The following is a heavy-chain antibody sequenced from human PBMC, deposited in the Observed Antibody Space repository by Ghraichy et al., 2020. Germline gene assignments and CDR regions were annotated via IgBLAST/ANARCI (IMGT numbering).Heavy chain of an antibody. CDR3: ARAWYSSGWENYWYFDL. V-gene: IGHV4-34*01. J-gene: IGHJ2*01. D-gene: IGHD6-19*01. Sequence: SETLSLTFAVYGGSFSGYYWSWIRQPPGKGLEWIGEINHSGSTNYNPSLKSRVTISVDTSKNQFSLKLSSVTAADTAVYYCARAWYSSGWENYWYFDLWGRGTLVTVSS. CDR1: GGSFSGYY. CDR2: INHSGST.